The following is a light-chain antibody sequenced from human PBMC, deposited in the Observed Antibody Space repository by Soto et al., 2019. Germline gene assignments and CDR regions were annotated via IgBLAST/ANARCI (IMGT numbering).Light chain of an antibody. V-gene: IGLV2-14*01. Sequence: QSALTQPASVSGSPGQSITISCTGTSRDVGGYNYVSWYQQHPGKAPKLMIYEVSNRPSGVSSRFSGSKSGNTASLTISGLQAEDEADYYCSSYTSSGTFVLFGGGTQLTVL. CDR2: EVS. CDR3: SSYTSSGTFVL. J-gene: IGLJ2*01. CDR1: SRDVGGYNY.